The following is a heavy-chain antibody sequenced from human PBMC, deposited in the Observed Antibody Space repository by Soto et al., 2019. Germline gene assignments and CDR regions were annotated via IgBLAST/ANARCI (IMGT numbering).Heavy chain of an antibody. CDR3: ARIKYASGSNTYDY. CDR1: GFSLSTSGMR. CDR2: IDWDNDK. J-gene: IGHJ4*02. Sequence: SGPTLVNPTQTLTLTCTFSGFSLSTSGMRVSWIRQPPGKALEWLARIDWDNDKFYSTSLETRLAISKDTSKNQVVLTMTNMDPVDTATYYCARIKYASGSNTYDYWGQGIQVTSPQ. V-gene: IGHV2-70*04. D-gene: IGHD3-10*01.